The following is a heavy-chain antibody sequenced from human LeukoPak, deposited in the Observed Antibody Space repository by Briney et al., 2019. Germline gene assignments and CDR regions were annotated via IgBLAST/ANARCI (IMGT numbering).Heavy chain of an antibody. CDR3: ARGLVDTAMVGPYYYYYGMDV. J-gene: IGHJ6*02. CDR1: GGTFSSYA. Sequence: ASVKVSCKASGGTFSSYAISWVRQAPGQGLEWMGRIMPSLGIANYAQKFQGRVTITADKSTSTAYMELSSLRSEDTAVYYCARGLVDTAMVGPYYYYYGMDVWGQGTTVTVSS. V-gene: IGHV1-69*04. D-gene: IGHD5-18*01. CDR2: IMPSLGIA.